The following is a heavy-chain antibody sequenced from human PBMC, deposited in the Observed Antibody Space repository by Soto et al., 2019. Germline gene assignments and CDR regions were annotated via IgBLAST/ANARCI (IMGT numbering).Heavy chain of an antibody. CDR2: SNSDGSGT. D-gene: IGHD2-15*01. CDR1: GFTFSSYW. Sequence: EVQLVESGGGLVQPGGSLRLSCAASGFTFSSYWMHWVRQAPGKGLVWVSRSNSDGSGTTYADSVEGRFTISRDNAKNTLYLQMNSLRAEDTAVYYCTKTADCSGGSCFKMYAFDIWGQGTMVTVSS. J-gene: IGHJ3*02. CDR3: TKTADCSGGSCFKMYAFDI. V-gene: IGHV3-74*01.